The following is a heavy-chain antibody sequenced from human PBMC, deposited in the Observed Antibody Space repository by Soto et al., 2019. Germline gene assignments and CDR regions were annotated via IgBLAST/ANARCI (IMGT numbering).Heavy chain of an antibody. D-gene: IGHD1-20*01. Sequence: DVQLLESGGGLVQPGGSLTLSCAASRFTFSDFALSWVRQAPGRGLEWVSSIGGGGTDTYYADSVKGGFTISRDNSKNTLYLQMDGRRDEDTAVYYCAKDAVPYNGKWDWFDSWGQGTLVIVSS. V-gene: IGHV3-23*01. CDR3: AKDAVPYNGKWDWFDS. CDR1: RFTFSDFA. CDR2: IGGGGTDT. J-gene: IGHJ5*01.